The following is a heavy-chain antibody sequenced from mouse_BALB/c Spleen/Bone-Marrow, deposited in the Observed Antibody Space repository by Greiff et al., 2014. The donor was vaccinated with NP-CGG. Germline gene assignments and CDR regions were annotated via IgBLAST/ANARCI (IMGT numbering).Heavy chain of an antibody. CDR3: ARELYYFDY. V-gene: IGHV3-5*02. CDR1: GISITTGNYR. J-gene: IGHJ2*01. CDR2: IYYSGTI. Sequence: EVQLQESGPGLVKPSQTVSLTCTVAGISITTGNYRWSWIRQFPGNKLEWIGYIYYSGTITYNPSLTSRTTITRDTSKNQFFLEMNSLTAEDTATYYCARELYYFDYWGQGTTLTVSS.